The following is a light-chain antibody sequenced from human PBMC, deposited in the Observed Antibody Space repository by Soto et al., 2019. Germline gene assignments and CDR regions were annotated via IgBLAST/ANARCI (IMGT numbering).Light chain of an antibody. J-gene: IGLJ1*01. CDR3: SSYTSFGTYV. CDR2: EVS. V-gene: IGLV2-14*01. CDR1: SSDVGGYNY. Sequence: QSALTQPASVSGSPGQSITISCTGTSSDVGGYNYVSWYQQHPGKAPKLMISEVSNRPSGVSNRFSGSKSDNTASLTISGLQAEDEADYYCSSYTSFGTYVFGTGTKLTVL.